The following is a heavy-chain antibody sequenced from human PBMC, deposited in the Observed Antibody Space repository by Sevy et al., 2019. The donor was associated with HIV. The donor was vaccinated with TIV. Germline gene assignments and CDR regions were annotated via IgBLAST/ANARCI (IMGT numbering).Heavy chain of an antibody. D-gene: IGHD3-10*01. CDR2: ISSSSSYI. J-gene: IGHJ6*02. CDR3: ARDRDGSGSSGGYGMDV. Sequence: GGSLRLSCVASGLTFSSYSMKWVRQAPGKGLEWVSSISSSSSYIYYADSVKGRFTISRDNAKKSLYPHLNSLRAEDTAVYYCARDRDGSGSSGGYGMDVWGQGTTVTVSS. V-gene: IGHV3-21*01. CDR1: GLTFSSYS.